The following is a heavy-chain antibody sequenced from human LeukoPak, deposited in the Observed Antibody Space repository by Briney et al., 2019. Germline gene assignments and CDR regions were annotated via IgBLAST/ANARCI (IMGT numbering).Heavy chain of an antibody. Sequence: GGSLRLSCVASGFTFSNYAVNGVRQAPGKGLEWVSSISSSSSYIYYADSVKGRFTISRDNAKNSLYLQMNSLRAEDTAVYYCARERGEMGAARHFWSGYDYYYYYYMDVWGKGTTVTVSS. CDR2: ISSSSSYI. J-gene: IGHJ6*03. CDR1: GFTFSNYA. D-gene: IGHD3-3*02. CDR3: ARERGEMGAARHFWSGYDYYYYYYMDV. V-gene: IGHV3-21*01.